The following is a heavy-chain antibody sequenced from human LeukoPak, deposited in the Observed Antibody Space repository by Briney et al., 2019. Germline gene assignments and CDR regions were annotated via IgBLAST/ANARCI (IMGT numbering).Heavy chain of an antibody. CDR3: VRESIRGTRDFDY. V-gene: IGHV3-48*04. CDR2: ISSGSRTI. CDR1: GFSFSGYS. J-gene: IGHJ4*02. Sequence: PGGSLRLSCAASGFSFSGYSMNWVRQAPGKGLDWVSYISSGSRTIFYAESVKGRFTISRDNAKNLLYLEMNSLRAEDTAVYYCVRESIRGTRDFDYWGQGPLVTVSS. D-gene: IGHD2-21*01.